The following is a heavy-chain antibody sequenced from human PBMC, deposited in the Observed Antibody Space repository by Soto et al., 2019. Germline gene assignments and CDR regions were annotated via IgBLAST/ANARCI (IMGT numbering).Heavy chain of an antibody. CDR2: IWHDGMNK. CDR1: GFTFSSYG. D-gene: IGHD3-10*01. Sequence: QVQLVESGGGVVQPARSLTLSCAASGFTFSSYGMHWVRQAPGKGLEWVAVIWHDGMNKYYADSVRGRFTISRDNAKNTLYLQMNSLRAEDTAVYYGARGRGSDDPIDYWGQGTLGTVAS. CDR3: ARGRGSDDPIDY. J-gene: IGHJ4*02. V-gene: IGHV3-33*01.